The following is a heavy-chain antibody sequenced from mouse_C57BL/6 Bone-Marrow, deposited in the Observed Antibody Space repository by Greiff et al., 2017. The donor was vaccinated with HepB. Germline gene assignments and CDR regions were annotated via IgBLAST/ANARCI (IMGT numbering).Heavy chain of an antibody. Sequence: EVQLQQSGPELAKPGASVKISCKASGYTFTDYYMNWVKQSHGKSLEWIGDINPNNGGTSYNQKFKGKATLTVDKSSSTAYMELRSLTSEDSAVYYCARLLLRFYYFDYWGQGTTLTVSS. J-gene: IGHJ2*01. CDR3: ARLLLRFYYFDY. CDR2: INPNNGGT. CDR1: GYTFTDYY. D-gene: IGHD1-1*01. V-gene: IGHV1-26*01.